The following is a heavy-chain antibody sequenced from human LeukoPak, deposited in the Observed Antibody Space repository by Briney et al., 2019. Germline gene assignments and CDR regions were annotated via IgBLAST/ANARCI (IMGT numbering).Heavy chain of an antibody. CDR3: AKDSEIAAAGSYWYFDL. J-gene: IGHJ2*01. Sequence: PGGSLTLSCPASGLTLRSYDMHWVRQAPGKGLQWVAVMSYDGSHIYHTDSVKGRFTISRDNSNNTLYLQMNSLRAEDTAVYYCAKDSEIAAAGSYWYFDLWGGGTLVTVSS. V-gene: IGHV3-30*18. CDR1: GLTLRSYD. CDR2: MSYDGSHI. D-gene: IGHD6-13*01.